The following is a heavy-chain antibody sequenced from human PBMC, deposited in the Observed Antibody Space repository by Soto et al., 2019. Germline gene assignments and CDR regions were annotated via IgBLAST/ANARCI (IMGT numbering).Heavy chain of an antibody. CDR3: AREEVMVYAKRY. V-gene: IGHV3-33*01. CDR2: IWYDGSNK. D-gene: IGHD2-8*01. Sequence: QVQLVESGGGVVQPGRSLRLSCAASGFTFSSYGMHWVRQAPGKGLEWVAVIWYDGSNKYYADSVKGRFTISRDNSKNTLYLQMNSLRAEDTAVYYCAREEVMVYAKRYWGQGTLVTVSS. CDR1: GFTFSSYG. J-gene: IGHJ4*02.